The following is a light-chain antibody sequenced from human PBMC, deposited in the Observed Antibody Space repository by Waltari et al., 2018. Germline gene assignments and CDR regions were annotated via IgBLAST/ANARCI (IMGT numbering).Light chain of an antibody. CDR2: ADT. J-gene: IGLJ1*01. CDR3: QSYDRSLSAYV. CDR1: TPNPASGYD. V-gene: IGLV1-40*01. Sequence: QSVLTQPPSVSGAPGQRVTISCTGGTPNPASGYDVHWYQQLPGRAPHLLIFADTNRPSGVPDRFSASKSGTSASLAITGLQVEDEADYYCQSYDRSLSAYVFGTGTKVTVL.